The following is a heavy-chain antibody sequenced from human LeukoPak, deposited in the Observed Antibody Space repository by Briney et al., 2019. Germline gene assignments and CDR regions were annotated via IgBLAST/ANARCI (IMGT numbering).Heavy chain of an antibody. CDR2: IYSGGST. J-gene: IGHJ6*02. CDR3: ARDQGIAARNPFYYYGMDV. Sequence: GGSLRLSCAASGFTVSSNYMSWVRQAPGKGLEWVSVIYSGGSTYYADSVKGRFTISRHNSKNTLYLQMNSLRAEDTAVYYCARDQGIAARNPFYYYGMDVWGQGTTVTVSS. V-gene: IGHV3-53*04. D-gene: IGHD6-6*01. CDR1: GFTVSSNY.